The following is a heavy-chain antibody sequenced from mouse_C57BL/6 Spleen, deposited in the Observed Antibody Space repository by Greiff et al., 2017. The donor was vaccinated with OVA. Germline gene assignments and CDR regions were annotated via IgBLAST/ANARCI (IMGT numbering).Heavy chain of an antibody. CDR2: IYPGDGDT. V-gene: IGHV1-82*01. D-gene: IGHD2-1*01. CDR3: ASSLYGNFFDY. Sequence: VKLMESGPELVKPGASVKISCKASGYAFSSSWMNWVKQRPGKGLEWIGRIYPGDGDTNYNGKFKGKATLTADKSSSTAYMQLSSLTSEDSAVYFCASSLYGNFFDYWGQGTTLTVSS. CDR1: GYAFSSSW. J-gene: IGHJ2*01.